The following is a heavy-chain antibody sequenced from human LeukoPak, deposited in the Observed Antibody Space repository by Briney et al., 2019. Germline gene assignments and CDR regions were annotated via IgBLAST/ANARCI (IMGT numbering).Heavy chain of an antibody. CDR2: IYSDGGT. CDR1: GFTVSGNY. Sequence: PGGSLRLSCAASGFTVSGNYITWVRQAPGKGLEWVSIIYSDGGTSYADSVKGRFTISRDRSKNTLYLQMNTLRAEDTALYYCAKDLREYSTDGAFDIWGQGTMVTVSS. D-gene: IGHD5-18*01. V-gene: IGHV3-66*02. CDR3: AKDLREYSTDGAFDI. J-gene: IGHJ3*02.